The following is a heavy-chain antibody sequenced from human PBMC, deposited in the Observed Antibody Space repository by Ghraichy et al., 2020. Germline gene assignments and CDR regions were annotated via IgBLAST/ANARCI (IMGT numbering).Heavy chain of an antibody. D-gene: IGHD5-24*01. CDR3: AKGGAPVEGYYFDY. CDR1: GFTFDDYA. CDR2: ISWNSGSI. Sequence: SLRLSCAASGFTFDDYAMHWVRQAPGKGLEWVSGISWNSGSIGYADSVKGRFTISRDNAKNSLYLQMNSLRAEDTALYYCAKGGAPVEGYYFDYWGQGTLVTVSS. J-gene: IGHJ4*02. V-gene: IGHV3-9*01.